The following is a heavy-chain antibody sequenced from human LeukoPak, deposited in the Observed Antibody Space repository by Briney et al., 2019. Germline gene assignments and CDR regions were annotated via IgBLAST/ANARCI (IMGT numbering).Heavy chain of an antibody. J-gene: IGHJ3*02. V-gene: IGHV3-21*01. CDR1: GFTFSSYS. D-gene: IGHD2-15*01. Sequence: PGGSLRLSCAASGFTFSSYSMNWVRQAPGKGLEWVSSVSSSSSYIYYADSVKGRFTISRDNAKNSLYLQMNSLRAEDTAVYYCARDLIPYCSGGSCYSGGAFDIWGQGTMVTVSS. CDR3: ARDLIPYCSGGSCYSGGAFDI. CDR2: VSSSSSYI.